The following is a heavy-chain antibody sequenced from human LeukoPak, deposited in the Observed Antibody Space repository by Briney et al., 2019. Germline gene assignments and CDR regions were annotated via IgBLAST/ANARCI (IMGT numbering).Heavy chain of an antibody. Sequence: PSETLSLTCAVYGGSFSGYYWSWIRQPPGKGLEWIGEINHSGSTNYNPSLTSRVTISVDTSKNQFSLKLSSVTAADTAVYYCARWRDCSGGSCYPNDAFDIWGQGTMVTVSS. V-gene: IGHV4-34*01. J-gene: IGHJ3*02. CDR1: GGSFSGYY. CDR3: ARWRDCSGGSCYPNDAFDI. CDR2: INHSGST. D-gene: IGHD2-15*01.